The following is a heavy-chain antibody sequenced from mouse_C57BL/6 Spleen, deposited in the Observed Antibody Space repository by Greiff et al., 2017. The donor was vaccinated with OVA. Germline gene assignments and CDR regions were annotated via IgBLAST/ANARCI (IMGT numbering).Heavy chain of an antibody. J-gene: IGHJ3*01. CDR2: INPNNGGT. D-gene: IGHD1-1*01. CDR1: GYTFTDYN. Sequence: EVQLQQSGPELVKPGASVKMSCKASGYTFTDYNMHWVKQSHGKSLEWIGYINPNNGGTSYNQKFKGKATLTVNKSSSTAYMELRSLTSEDSAVYYLAREDYYGSSYEGFAYWGQGTLVTVAA. CDR3: AREDYYGSSYEGFAY. V-gene: IGHV1-22*01.